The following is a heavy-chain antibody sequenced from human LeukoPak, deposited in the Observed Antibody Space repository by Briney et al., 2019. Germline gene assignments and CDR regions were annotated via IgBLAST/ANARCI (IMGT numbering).Heavy chain of an antibody. D-gene: IGHD1-26*01. CDR1: GFSFRNYW. CDR2: INSDGSEK. CDR3: ARGTLGVNPDIFEE. J-gene: IGHJ4*02. Sequence: GGSLRLSCAVSGFSFRNYWMSWVRQAPGKGLEWVANINSDGSEKYLVDSVKGRFTISRDNAKNSLYLQMNSLRVEDTAVYYCARGTLGVNPDIFEEWGQGTLVTVSS. V-gene: IGHV3-7*01.